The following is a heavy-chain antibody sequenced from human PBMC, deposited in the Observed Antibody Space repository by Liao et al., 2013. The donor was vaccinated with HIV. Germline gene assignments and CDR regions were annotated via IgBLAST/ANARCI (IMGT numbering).Heavy chain of an antibody. CDR3: ARGFRLRLGLVDY. Sequence: QVKLQQWGAGLLKPSETLSLTCAVYGGSFSGYYWSWIRQPPGKGLEWIGEINHSGSTNYNPSLKSRVTISVDTSKNQFSLKLSSVTAADTAVYYCARGFRLRLGLVDYWGQGTLVTVSS. J-gene: IGHJ4*02. D-gene: IGHD3-16*01. CDR2: INHSGST. CDR1: GGSFSGYY. V-gene: IGHV4-34*01.